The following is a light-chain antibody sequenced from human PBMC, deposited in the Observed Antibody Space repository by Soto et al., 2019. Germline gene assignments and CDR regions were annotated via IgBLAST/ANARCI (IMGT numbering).Light chain of an antibody. CDR2: STN. J-gene: IGLJ3*02. V-gene: IGLV8-61*01. Sequence: QAVVTQAPSFSVSPGGTVTLTCGLTSGSVSSSYYPSWYQQTPGQAPRTLIYSTNTRPSGVPDRFSGSILGNRAALTITGAQADDECDYYCVLYMGSGISVFGGGTKLTVL. CDR3: VLYMGSGISV. CDR1: SGSVSSSYY.